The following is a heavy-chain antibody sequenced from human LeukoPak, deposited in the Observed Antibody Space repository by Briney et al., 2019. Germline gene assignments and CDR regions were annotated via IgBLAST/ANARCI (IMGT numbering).Heavy chain of an antibody. CDR2: ISSGGST. CDR3: GRVGDGYNDNY. V-gene: IGHV3-66*01. Sequence: PGGSLRLSCAASGFTVSSDYMGWVRQAPEKGLEWVSLISSGGSTYYADSLKGRFTISRDNSKNPLYLQMNSLRAEDTAVYYCGRVGDGYNDNYWGQGTLVTVSS. D-gene: IGHD5-24*01. J-gene: IGHJ4*02. CDR1: GFTVSSDY.